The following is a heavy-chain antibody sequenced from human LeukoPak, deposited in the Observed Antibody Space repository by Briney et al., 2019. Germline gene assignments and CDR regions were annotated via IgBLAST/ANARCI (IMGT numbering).Heavy chain of an antibody. Sequence: SETLSLTCAVSGVSISSYYWSWIRQPPGKGLEWIGHIYASGSTNYSPSLKSRVTMSVDTSKTQFSLKLSSVTAADTAVYYCARGGSRVFDFWGQGTLVTVSS. CDR3: ARGGSRVFDF. CDR1: GVSISSYY. J-gene: IGHJ4*02. CDR2: IYASGST. V-gene: IGHV4-4*09. D-gene: IGHD2-2*01.